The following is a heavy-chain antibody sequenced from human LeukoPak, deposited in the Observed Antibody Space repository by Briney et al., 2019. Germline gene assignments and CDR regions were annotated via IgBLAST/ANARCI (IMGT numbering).Heavy chain of an antibody. CDR1: GFTFSSYA. V-gene: IGHV3-30-3*01. J-gene: IGHJ4*02. CDR2: ISYDGSNK. CDR3: ARGSGSANFDY. Sequence: GGSLRLSCAASGFTFSSYAMSWVRQAPGRGLEWVAVISYDGSNKYYADSVKGRFTISRDNSKNTLYLQMNSLRAEDTAVYYCARGSGSANFDYWGQGTLVTVSS. D-gene: IGHD1-26*01.